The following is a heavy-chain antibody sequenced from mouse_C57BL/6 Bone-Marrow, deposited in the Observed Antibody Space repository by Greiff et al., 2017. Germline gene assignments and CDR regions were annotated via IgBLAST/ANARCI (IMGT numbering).Heavy chain of an antibody. CDR2: IHPTSGST. V-gene: IGHV1-64*01. J-gene: IGHJ3*01. Sequence: VQLQQPGAELVKPGASVKLSCKASGYTFTSYWMHWVKQRPGQGLEWIGTIHPTSGSTNYNEKFKSKATLTVDKSSSTAYMQLISLPSEDSAVYYCARGGTVVATRAWFAYWGQGTLVTVSA. CDR1: GYTFTSYW. CDR3: ARGGTVVATRAWFAY. D-gene: IGHD1-1*01.